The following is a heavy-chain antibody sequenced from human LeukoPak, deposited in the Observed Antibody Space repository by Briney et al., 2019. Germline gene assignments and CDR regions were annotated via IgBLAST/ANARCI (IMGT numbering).Heavy chain of an antibody. Sequence: GGSLRLSCAASGFTFSSYAMSWVRQAPGKGLEWVSAISGSGGSTYYADSVKGRFTISRDNSKNTLYLQMNSLRAEDTAVYYCAKDPYGDSTRYNWFDPWGQGTLVTVSS. CDR2: ISGSGGST. CDR1: GFTFSSYA. CDR3: AKDPYGDSTRYNWFDP. J-gene: IGHJ5*02. V-gene: IGHV3-23*01. D-gene: IGHD4-17*01.